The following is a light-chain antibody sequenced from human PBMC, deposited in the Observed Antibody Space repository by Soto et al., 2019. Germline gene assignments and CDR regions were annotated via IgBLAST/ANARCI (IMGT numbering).Light chain of an antibody. V-gene: IGKV1-12*01. Sequence: DIQITQSPTSLSSYLLDIVTITCRASQGIGTWLAWYQQKPGKGPNLLIYAASSLGSGVPSRFSGSGSGTDFTLTISSLQPEDFATYYCQQADSFPQTFGQGTKVDIK. CDR3: QQADSFPQT. CDR1: QGIGTW. CDR2: AAS. J-gene: IGKJ1*01.